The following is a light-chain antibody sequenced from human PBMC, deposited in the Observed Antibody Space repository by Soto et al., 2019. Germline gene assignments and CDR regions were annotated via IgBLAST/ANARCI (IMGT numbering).Light chain of an antibody. CDR2: SNN. J-gene: IGLJ2*01. CDR3: AACDDSLTGLV. V-gene: IGLV1-44*01. CDR1: SSNIGSNT. Sequence: QSVLTQPPSASGTPGQRGTISCSGSSSNIGSNTVNWYQQLPGTAPKLLIYSNNQRPSGVSDRFSGSKYGTSASLAISGLKSEDDADYYCAACDDSLTGLVFGGGTKDTVL.